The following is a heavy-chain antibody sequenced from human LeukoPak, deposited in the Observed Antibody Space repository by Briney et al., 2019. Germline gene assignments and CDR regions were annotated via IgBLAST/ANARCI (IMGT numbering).Heavy chain of an antibody. CDR3: ARDPQAEPTTVGAFDI. V-gene: IGHV3-48*01. Sequence: GGSLRLPCAASGFTFSNYNMNWVRQAPGKGLEWVAYITLSRTTIYYADSVKGRFTISRDNTKNSLSLQMNSLRAEDTAVYYCARDPQAEPTTVGAFDIWGQGTMVTVSS. J-gene: IGHJ3*02. D-gene: IGHD4-23*01. CDR1: GFTFSNYN. CDR2: ITLSRTTI.